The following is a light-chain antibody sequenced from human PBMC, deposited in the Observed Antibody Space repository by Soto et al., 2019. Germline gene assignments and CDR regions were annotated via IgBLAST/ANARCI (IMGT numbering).Light chain of an antibody. V-gene: IGKV3-20*01. J-gene: IGKJ1*01. CDR1: QSVGSSY. CDR2: GTS. CDR3: QQYTTSSWT. Sequence: EFVLTHSPGALSLPPGERATLSCRASQSVGSSYLAWYQQKPGQAPRVLIYGTSSRATGIPDRFSGSGSGTDFTLTISRLEPEDFAVYYCQQYTTSSWTFGQGTKVDI.